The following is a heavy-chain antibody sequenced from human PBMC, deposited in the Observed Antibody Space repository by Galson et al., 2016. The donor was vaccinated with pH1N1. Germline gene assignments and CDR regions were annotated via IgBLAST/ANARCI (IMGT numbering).Heavy chain of an antibody. CDR3: ARTEVTGEGIVFDY. V-gene: IGHV1-69*13. CDR2: TIPIFGTA. CDR1: GGTFSSYA. D-gene: IGHD7-27*01. J-gene: IGHJ4*02. Sequence: SVKVSCKASGGTFSSYAISWVRQAPGQGLEWMGGTIPIFGTANYAQKFQGRVTLTADESTSRAYMELSSLRSEDTAVYYCARTEVTGEGIVFDYWGQGTLVTVSS.